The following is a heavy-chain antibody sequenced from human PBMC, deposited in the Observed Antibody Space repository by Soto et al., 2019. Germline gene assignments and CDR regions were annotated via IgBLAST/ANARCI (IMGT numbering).Heavy chain of an antibody. D-gene: IGHD3-10*01. CDR2: INSDGSTT. J-gene: IGHJ4*02. Sequence: EVQLVESGGGLVQPGGSLRLSCAASGFTFSNYWMHWVRQAPGEGLVWVSRINSDGSTTNYADSVKGRFTVSRDNAENTLYLQMNSLRAEETAIYYCARGGLHAYYKDNWGQGTLVTVSS. CDR3: ARGGLHAYYKDN. V-gene: IGHV3-74*01. CDR1: GFTFSNYW.